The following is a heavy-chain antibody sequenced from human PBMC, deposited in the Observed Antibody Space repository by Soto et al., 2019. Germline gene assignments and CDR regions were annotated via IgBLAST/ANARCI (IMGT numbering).Heavy chain of an antibody. J-gene: IGHJ4*02. V-gene: IGHV3-7*01. Sequence: EVQLVESGGGLVQPGGYLRLSCAASGFSLSSYWMSWVRQAPGKGLEWVANMNQDGSESDYVGSVKGRFTFTRDNAKNSLYRQMNSLRAEDTAVYYCARLSTSAGRRDLACWGQGTLFTVSS. CDR1: GFSLSSYW. CDR3: ARLSTSAGRRDLAC. CDR2: MNQDGSES.